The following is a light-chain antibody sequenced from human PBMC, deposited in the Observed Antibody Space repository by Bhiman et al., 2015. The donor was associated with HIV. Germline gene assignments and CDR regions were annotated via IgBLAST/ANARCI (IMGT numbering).Light chain of an antibody. CDR2: EVN. CDR1: SSDVGSYNL. Sequence: QSALTQPASVSGSPGQSITISCTGTSSDVGSYNLVSWYQQHPGKAPKLMIYEVNKRPSGVSNRFSGSKSGNTASLTISGLQAEDEADYYCSSYTSSSTLVFGGGTKLTAL. V-gene: IGLV2-14*02. CDR3: SSYTSSSTLV. J-gene: IGLJ2*01.